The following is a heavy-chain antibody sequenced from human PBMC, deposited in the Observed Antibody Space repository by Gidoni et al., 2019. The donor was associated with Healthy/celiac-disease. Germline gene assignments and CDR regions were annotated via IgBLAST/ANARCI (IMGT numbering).Heavy chain of an antibody. CDR3: ARFAGVAAAGDAFDI. CDR1: GFTVSSNY. D-gene: IGHD6-13*01. J-gene: IGHJ3*02. V-gene: IGHV3-53*01. Sequence: EVQLVESGGGLIQPGGSLRLSCAASGFTVSSNYMSWVRQAPGKGLGWVSVIYSGGSTYYADSVKGRFTISRDNSKNTLYLQMNSLRAEDTAVYYCARFAGVAAAGDAFDIWGQGTMVTVSS. CDR2: IYSGGST.